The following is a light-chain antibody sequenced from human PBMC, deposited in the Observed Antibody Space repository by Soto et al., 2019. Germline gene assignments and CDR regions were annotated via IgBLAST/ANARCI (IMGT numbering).Light chain of an antibody. V-gene: IGKV3-11*01. Sequence: EIVLTQSPATLSLSPGERATLSCRASQSVSSYLAWYQQKPGQAPRLLIYDASNRATGIPARFSGSGSGTDFTLTISSLEPEDFAVYYCQQFHISRTFSQGTKVDI. CDR1: QSVSSY. CDR2: DAS. CDR3: QQFHISRT. J-gene: IGKJ1*01.